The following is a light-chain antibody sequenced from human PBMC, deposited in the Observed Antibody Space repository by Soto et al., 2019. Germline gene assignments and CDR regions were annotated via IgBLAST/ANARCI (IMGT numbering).Light chain of an antibody. Sequence: ETVMTQSPATLSVSPGERATLSCRASQSVYSNLAWYQQKPGQAPRLLIYGTSTRATGIPARFSGSGSGTEFTLTISSLQSEDFAVYYCQQYNNWPPLTLGGGTKVEIK. J-gene: IGKJ4*01. V-gene: IGKV3-15*01. CDR2: GTS. CDR1: QSVYSN. CDR3: QQYNNWPPLT.